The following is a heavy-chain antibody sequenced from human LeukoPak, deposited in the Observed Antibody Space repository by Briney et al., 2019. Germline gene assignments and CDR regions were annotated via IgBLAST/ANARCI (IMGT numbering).Heavy chain of an antibody. D-gene: IGHD6-19*01. Sequence: SETLSLTCAVYGGSFSGYYWSWIRQPPGKGLEWIGEINHSGSTNYNPSLKSRVTISVDTSKNQFSLKLSSVTAADTAVYYCARGRAGRRPPWYCDLWGRGTLVTVSS. CDR1: GGSFSGYY. J-gene: IGHJ2*01. CDR3: ARGRAGRRPPWYCDL. V-gene: IGHV4-34*01. CDR2: INHSGST.